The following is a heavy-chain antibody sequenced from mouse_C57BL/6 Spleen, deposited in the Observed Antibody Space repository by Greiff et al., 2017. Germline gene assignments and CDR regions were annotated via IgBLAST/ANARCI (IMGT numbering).Heavy chain of an antibody. CDR1: GYTFTSYW. V-gene: IGHV1-69*01. Sequence: QVQLQQPGAELVMPGASVKLSCKASGYTFTSYWMHWVKQRPGQGLEWIGEIDPSDSYTNYNQKFKGKSTLTVDKSSSTAYMQLSSLTSEDSAVYDCARRRGYVDVWGTGTTVTVSA. CDR3: ARRRGYVDV. CDR2: IDPSDSYT. J-gene: IGHJ1*03.